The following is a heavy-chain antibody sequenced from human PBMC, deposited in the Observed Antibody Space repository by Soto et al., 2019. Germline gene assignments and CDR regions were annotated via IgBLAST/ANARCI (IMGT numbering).Heavy chain of an antibody. D-gene: IGHD3-22*01. Sequence: ASVKVSCKASGYTFTSYGISWVRQAPGQGLEWMGWISAYNGNTNYAQKLQGRVTMTTDTSTSTAYMELRSLRSDDTAVYYCAREPYYYDSSGFEYWGQGTLVTVSS. J-gene: IGHJ4*02. CDR1: GYTFTSYG. CDR3: AREPYYYDSSGFEY. CDR2: ISAYNGNT. V-gene: IGHV1-18*01.